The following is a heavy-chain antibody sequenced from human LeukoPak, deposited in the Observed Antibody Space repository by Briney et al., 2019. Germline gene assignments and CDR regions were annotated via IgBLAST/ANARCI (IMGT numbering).Heavy chain of an antibody. CDR2: ITSSGSTR. CDR1: GFTFSSYE. D-gene: IGHD3-3*01. J-gene: IGHJ6*03. V-gene: IGHV3-48*03. Sequence: GGSLRLSCAASGFTFSSYEMNWVRQAPGKGLEWVSYITSSGSTRYYADSVKGRFTISRDNAKNSLYLQMNSLRAEDTAVYYCASSLYYDFWSGYYSDYYYMDVWGKGTTVTVSS. CDR3: ASSLYYDFWSGYYSDYYYMDV.